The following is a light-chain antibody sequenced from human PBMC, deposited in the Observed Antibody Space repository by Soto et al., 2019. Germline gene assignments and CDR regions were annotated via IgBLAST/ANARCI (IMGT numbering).Light chain of an antibody. J-gene: IGKJ4*01. CDR1: QGIRSF. CDR3: QQLNTYLPLT. Sequence: DIQLTQSPSFLSASVGDRVTITCRASQGIRSFLAWYQQKPGKAPKLLIYAASTLQSGVPSRFSGSGSGTEFTLTISSLQPADFATYYCQQLNTYLPLTFGGGTKVEIK. CDR2: AAS. V-gene: IGKV1-9*01.